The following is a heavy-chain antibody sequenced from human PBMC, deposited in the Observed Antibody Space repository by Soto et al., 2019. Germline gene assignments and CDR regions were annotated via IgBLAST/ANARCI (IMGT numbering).Heavy chain of an antibody. Sequence: SETLSLTCAVYGGSFSGYYWSWIRQPPGKGLEWIGEINHSGSTNYNPSLKSRVTISVDTSKNQFSLKLSSVTAADTAVYYCAGEDDYGDYGYWGQGTLVTVSS. CDR2: INHSGST. D-gene: IGHD4-17*01. J-gene: IGHJ4*02. CDR3: AGEDDYGDYGY. V-gene: IGHV4-34*01. CDR1: GGSFSGYY.